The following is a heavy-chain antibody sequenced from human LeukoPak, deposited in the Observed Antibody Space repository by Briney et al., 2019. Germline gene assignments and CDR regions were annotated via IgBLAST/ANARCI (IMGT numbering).Heavy chain of an antibody. D-gene: IGHD6-13*01. CDR2: IFYSGST. CDR1: GGSISTSNYY. J-gene: IGHJ4*02. V-gene: IGHV4-39*07. CDR3: ARRGSSSWLPFDY. Sequence: SETLSLTCSVSGGSISTSNYYWGWIRQPPGKGLEWIGNIFYSGSTYYSPSLKSRVTISLDTSRNQFSLKLNSVTAADTAVYYCARRGSSSWLPFDYWGQGTLVTVSS.